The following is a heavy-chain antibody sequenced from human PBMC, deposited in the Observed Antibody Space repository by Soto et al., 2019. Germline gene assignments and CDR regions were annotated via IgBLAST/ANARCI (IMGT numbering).Heavy chain of an antibody. CDR2: MYHSAIT. Sequence: SETLSLTCAVSGYSIRSGYFWGWIRQPPGKGLEWIGSMYHSAITYYNLSLKSRVTISVDTSKNQLSLKLSSATAADTAVYYFARSMYSTSAQLYNCIDVWGQGTTVTVSS. V-gene: IGHV4-38-2*01. CDR1: GYSIRSGYF. D-gene: IGHD6-6*01. CDR3: ARSMYSTSAQLYNCIDV. J-gene: IGHJ6*02.